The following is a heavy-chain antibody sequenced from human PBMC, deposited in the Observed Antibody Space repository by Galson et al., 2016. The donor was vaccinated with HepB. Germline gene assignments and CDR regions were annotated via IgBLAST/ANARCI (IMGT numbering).Heavy chain of an antibody. CDR1: GFPFSGYA. D-gene: IGHD4-17*01. V-gene: IGHV3-23*01. CDR2: ISGAGTA. J-gene: IGHJ4*02. CDR3: FRVPRYYADYSSGVGDC. Sequence: SLRLSCAASGFPFSGYAMSWVRQAPGKGLAWVSTISGAGTASYAYSVKGRSTISRDNSKNTLDLQMDSLRVEDTALYFCFRVPRYYADYSSGVGDCWGQGTLLTVSS.